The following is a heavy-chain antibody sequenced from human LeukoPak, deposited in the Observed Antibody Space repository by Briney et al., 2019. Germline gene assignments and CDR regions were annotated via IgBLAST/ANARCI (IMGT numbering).Heavy chain of an antibody. CDR2: ISSDGSRT. D-gene: IGHD2-15*01. J-gene: IGHJ3*02. Sequence: GGSLRLSCAASGFTFYTYSMNWVRQAPGKGLVWVSRISSDGSRTTYADSVKGRFTVSRDNAKNTLYLQMNSLRAEDTAVFYCVRESYCSGGSCYSGRAFDIWGQGTMVTVSS. CDR3: VRESYCSGGSCYSGRAFDI. CDR1: GFTFYTYS. V-gene: IGHV3-74*01.